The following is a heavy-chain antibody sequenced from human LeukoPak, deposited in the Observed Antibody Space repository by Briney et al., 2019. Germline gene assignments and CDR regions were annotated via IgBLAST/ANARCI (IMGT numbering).Heavy chain of an antibody. CDR1: GFTFSNYL. V-gene: IGHV3-30*04. CDR2: ISPDGKNK. D-gene: IGHD2-15*01. CDR3: VRAGPGIWQPSDY. J-gene: IGHJ4*02. Sequence: GKSLSLSCAASGFTFSNYLMHWVRQVPGKGLDWVAVISPDGKNKYYADSVQGRFTISRDNSKNIVSLDMISLRTEDTAIYYCVRAGPGIWQPSDYWGRETLVTASS.